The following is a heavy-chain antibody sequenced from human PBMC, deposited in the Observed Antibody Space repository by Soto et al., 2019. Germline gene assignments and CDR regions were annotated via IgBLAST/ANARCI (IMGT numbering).Heavy chain of an antibody. Sequence: ASVKVSCKASGYTFTSYGISWVRQAPGQGLEWMGWISAYNGNKYYADSVKGRFTISRDNSKNTLYLQMNSLRAEDTAVYYCANAQSAAALDYWGQGTLVTVSS. J-gene: IGHJ4*02. CDR3: ANAQSAAALDY. V-gene: IGHV1-18*01. CDR2: ISAYNGNK. D-gene: IGHD6-13*01. CDR1: GYTFTSYG.